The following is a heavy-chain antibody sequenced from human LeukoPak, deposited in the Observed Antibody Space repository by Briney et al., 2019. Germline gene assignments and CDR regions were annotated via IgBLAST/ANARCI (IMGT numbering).Heavy chain of an antibody. CDR2: ISSSSSYI. CDR1: GFTFSSYS. V-gene: IGHV3-21*01. CDR3: ARDWASYSSGWYGVISDY. Sequence: PGGSLRLSCAASGFTFSSYSMNWVRQAPGKGLEWVSSISSSSSYIYYADSVKGRFTISRDNAKNSLYLRMNSLRAEDTAVYYCARDWASYSSGWYGVISDYWGQGTLVTVSS. D-gene: IGHD6-19*01. J-gene: IGHJ4*02.